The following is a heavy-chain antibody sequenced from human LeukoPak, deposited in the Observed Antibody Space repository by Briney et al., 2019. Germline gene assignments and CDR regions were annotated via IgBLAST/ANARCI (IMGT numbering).Heavy chain of an antibody. V-gene: IGHV1-46*01. J-gene: IGHJ4*02. Sequence: ASVKVSCKASGYTFTSYYMHWVRQAPGQGLEWMGIINPSGGSTSYAQKFQGRVTMTRDTSTSTVYMELSSLRSEDTAVYYCARNNLWGSSGYYPPDYWGQGTLVTVSS. CDR1: GYTFTSYY. CDR2: INPSGGST. CDR3: ARNNLWGSSGYYPPDY. D-gene: IGHD3-22*01.